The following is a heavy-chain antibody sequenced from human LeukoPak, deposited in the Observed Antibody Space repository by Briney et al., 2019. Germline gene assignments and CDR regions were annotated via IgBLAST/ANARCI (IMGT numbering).Heavy chain of an antibody. CDR3: ARSALRYFDWSPFDY. J-gene: IGHJ4*02. V-gene: IGHV1-2*04. D-gene: IGHD3-9*01. Sequence: ASVKVSCKASGYTVTGYYMHWVRQAPGQGLEWMGWINPNSGGTNYAQEFQGWVTMTRDTSISTAYMELSRLRSDDTAVYYCARSALRYFDWSPFDYWGQGTLVTVSS. CDR2: INPNSGGT. CDR1: GYTVTGYY.